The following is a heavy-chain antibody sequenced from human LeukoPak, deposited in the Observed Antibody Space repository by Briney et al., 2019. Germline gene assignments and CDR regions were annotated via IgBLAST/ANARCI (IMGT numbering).Heavy chain of an antibody. J-gene: IGHJ3*02. Sequence: PSETLSLTCTVSGDSISSGDYYWSWIRQPPGKGLEWIGYIYYSGSTNYNPSLKSRVTISVDTSKNQFSLKLSSVTAADTAVYYCARGYYDSSGYHDAFDIWGQGTMVTVSS. CDR1: GDSISSGDYY. CDR2: IYYSGST. CDR3: ARGYYDSSGYHDAFDI. D-gene: IGHD3-22*01. V-gene: IGHV4-61*08.